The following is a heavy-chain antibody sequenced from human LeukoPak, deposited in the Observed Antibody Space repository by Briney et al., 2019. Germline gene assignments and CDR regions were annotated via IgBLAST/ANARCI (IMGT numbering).Heavy chain of an antibody. CDR2: INHSGST. J-gene: IGHJ3*02. V-gene: IGHV4-34*01. Sequence: SETLSLTRAVYGGSFSGYYWSWIRQPPGKGLEWIGEINHSGSTNYNPSLKSRVTISVDTSKNQFSLKLSSVTAADTAVYYCATAGPYYDILTGYSTTRGAFDIWGQGTMVTVSS. CDR3: ATAGPYYDILTGYSTTRGAFDI. D-gene: IGHD3-9*01. CDR1: GGSFSGYY.